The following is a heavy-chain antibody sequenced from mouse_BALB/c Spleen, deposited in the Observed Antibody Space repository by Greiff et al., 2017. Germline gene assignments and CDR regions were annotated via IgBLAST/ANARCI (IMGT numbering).Heavy chain of an antibody. CDR3: ARGRTTVVAPYAMDD. CDR2: FYPGSGNT. J-gene: IGHJ4*01. CDR1: GYTFTDYY. D-gene: IGHD1-1*01. V-gene: IGHV1-77*01. Sequence: QVQLQQSGAELARPGASVKLSCKASGYTFTDYYINWVKQRTGQGLEWIGEFYPGSGNTYYNEKFTGKATLTADKSSSTAYMQVSSLTSEDSAVYFSARGRTTVVAPYAMDDWGQGTSVTVSA.